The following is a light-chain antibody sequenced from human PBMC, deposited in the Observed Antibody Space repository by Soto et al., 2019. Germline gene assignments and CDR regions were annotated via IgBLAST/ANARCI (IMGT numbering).Light chain of an antibody. J-gene: IGKJ1*01. Sequence: DIQMTQSPSTLSASVGDRVTITCRASQSVSSWLAWYQQKPGKAPKLLIYKASSLESGVPSRFSGSASGTEFTLTISGLQPDDFATYYCQQYDTYSTFGQGTKVEVK. CDR1: QSVSSW. CDR2: KAS. V-gene: IGKV1-5*03. CDR3: QQYDTYST.